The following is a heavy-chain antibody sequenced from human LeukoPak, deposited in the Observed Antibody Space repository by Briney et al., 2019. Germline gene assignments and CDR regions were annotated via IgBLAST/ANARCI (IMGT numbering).Heavy chain of an antibody. D-gene: IGHD5-12*01. J-gene: IGHJ3*02. CDR1: GFTFSGYN. V-gene: IGHV3-48*01. CDR3: ARSRATYAFDI. Sequence: PGGSLRLSCTASGFTFSGYNMNWVRQAPGKGLEWVSYISSSGSTIYYADSVKGQFTISRDNAMNSLYLQMNSLRAEDTAVYYCARSRATYAFDIWGQGTMVTVSS. CDR2: ISSSGSTI.